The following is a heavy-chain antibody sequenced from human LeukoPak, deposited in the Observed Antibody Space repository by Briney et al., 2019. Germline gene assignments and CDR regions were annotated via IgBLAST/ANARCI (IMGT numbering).Heavy chain of an antibody. CDR2: IHYSGTPT. D-gene: IGHD3-16*01. CDR1: GASITSGPYY. CDR3: AAGGDDAKAGY. Sequence: SETLSLTCSVYGASITSGPYYWGWMRQAPGKGLEWIGTIHYSGTPTFYNPSLESRVSLFSDTSRNDFSLRLRSVTAADTAVYYCAAGGDDAKAGYWGQGTLATVSS. V-gene: IGHV4-39*02. J-gene: IGHJ4*02.